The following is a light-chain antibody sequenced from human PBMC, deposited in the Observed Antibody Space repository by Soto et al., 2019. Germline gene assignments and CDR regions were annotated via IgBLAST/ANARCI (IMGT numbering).Light chain of an antibody. V-gene: IGLV7-43*01. CDR1: TGAVTSDNY. CDR3: LLYYGGVYV. J-gene: IGLJ1*01. CDR2: STS. Sequence: QAVVTQEPSLTVSPGGTVTLTCASSTGAVTSDNYPNWFQLKPGQAPKSVIYSTSNKHSWTPARFSGSLLVGKAALTLSGVQPEDEAEYYCLLYYGGVYVFGRGTKVTVL.